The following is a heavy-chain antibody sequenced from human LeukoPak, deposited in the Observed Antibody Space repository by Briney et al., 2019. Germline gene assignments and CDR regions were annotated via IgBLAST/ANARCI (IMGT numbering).Heavy chain of an antibody. J-gene: IGHJ4*02. CDR3: ARDGGYYDSSGYSDY. CDR2: ISSSGSTI. CDR1: GFTLGSYS. D-gene: IGHD3-22*01. Sequence: GGALRLSCAASGFTLGSYSMNWVRQAPGKGLEGVSYISSSGSTIYYADSVKGRFTISRDNAKNSLYLQMNSLRAEDTAVYYCARDGGYYDSSGYSDYWGQGTLVTVSS. V-gene: IGHV3-48*04.